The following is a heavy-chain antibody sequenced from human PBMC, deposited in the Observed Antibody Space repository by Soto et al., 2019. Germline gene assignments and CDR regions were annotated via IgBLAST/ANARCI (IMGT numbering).Heavy chain of an antibody. D-gene: IGHD2-15*01. CDR2: IYSGGST. J-gene: IGHJ6*02. Sequence: GGSLRLSCAASGFTVSSNYMSWVRQAPGKGLEWVSVIYSGGSTYYADSVKGRFTISRHNSKNKLYLQMNSLRAEDTAVYYCAIDHRVVAATPGYYYYGMDVWGQGTTVTVSS. CDR3: AIDHRVVAATPGYYYYGMDV. V-gene: IGHV3-53*04. CDR1: GFTVSSNY.